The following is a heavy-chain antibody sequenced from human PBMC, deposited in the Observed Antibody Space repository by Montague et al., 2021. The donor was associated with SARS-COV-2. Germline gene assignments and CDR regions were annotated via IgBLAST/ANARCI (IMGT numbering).Heavy chain of an antibody. CDR3: AKEFIYYYYMDV. Sequence: SLRLSCAASGFTFSSYGMHWVRQAPGKGLEWVAVISYDGSNKYYADSVKGRFTISGDNSKNTLYLQMNSLRAEDTAVYYCAKEFIYYYYMDVWGKGTTVTVSS. CDR1: GFTFSSYG. V-gene: IGHV3-30*18. J-gene: IGHJ6*03. CDR2: ISYDGSNK.